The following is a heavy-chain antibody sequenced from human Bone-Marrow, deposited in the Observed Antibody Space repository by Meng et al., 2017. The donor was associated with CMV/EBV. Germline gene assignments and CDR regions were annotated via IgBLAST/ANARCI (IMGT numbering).Heavy chain of an antibody. D-gene: IGHD3-9*01. CDR3: AKDRYLANYFDY. V-gene: IGHV3-74*01. CDR1: GFTFSSYW. CDR2: INSDGSST. J-gene: IGHJ4*02. Sequence: GGSLRLSCAASGFTFSSYWMHWVRQAPGKGLVWVSRINSDGSSTSYADSVKGRFTISRDNSKNTLYLQMNSLRAEDTAVYYCAKDRYLANYFDYWGQGTLVTVSS.